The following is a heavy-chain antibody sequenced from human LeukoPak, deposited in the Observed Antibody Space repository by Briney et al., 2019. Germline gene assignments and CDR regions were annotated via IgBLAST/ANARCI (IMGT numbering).Heavy chain of an antibody. D-gene: IGHD6-6*01. J-gene: IGHJ4*02. Sequence: GGSLRLSCAASGFTFSSYWMHWVRQAPGKGLVWVSRIHSDGSSTCYADSVKGRFTISRDNSKNTLYLQMNSLRAEDTAVYYRARQSYSSSSPFDYWGQGTLVTVSS. CDR3: ARQSYSSSSPFDY. CDR1: GFTFSSYW. CDR2: IHSDGSST. V-gene: IGHV3-74*01.